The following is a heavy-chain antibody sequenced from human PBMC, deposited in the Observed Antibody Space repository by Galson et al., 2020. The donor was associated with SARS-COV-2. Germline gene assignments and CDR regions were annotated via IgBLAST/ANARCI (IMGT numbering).Heavy chain of an antibody. J-gene: IGHJ4*02. CDR3: AREWGELSSIVGATPLH. Sequence: ASVKVSCKASGYTFTGYYMHWVRQAPGQGLEWMGWINPNSGGTNYAQKFQGRVTMTRDTSISTAYMELSRLRSDDTAVYYCAREWGELSSIVGATPLHWGQGTLVTVSS. CDR2: INPNSGGT. V-gene: IGHV1-2*02. CDR1: GYTFTGYY. D-gene: IGHD1-26*01.